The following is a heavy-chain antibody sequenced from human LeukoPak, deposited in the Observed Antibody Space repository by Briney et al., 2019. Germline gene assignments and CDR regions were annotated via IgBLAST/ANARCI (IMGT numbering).Heavy chain of an antibody. CDR2: SNPNSGGT. CDR3: ARVRPCTTATCYRWFDP. J-gene: IGHJ5*02. D-gene: IGHD2-2*01. V-gene: IGHV1-2*02. Sequence: ASVKVSCKASGYTFLDYYMHWVRQAPGQGLEWMGWSNPNSGGTNYAQKFQGRVTVTRDTSISTVYMHLSGLTSDDTAMYYCARVRPCTTATCYRWFDPWGQGTLVPVSS. CDR1: GYTFLDYY.